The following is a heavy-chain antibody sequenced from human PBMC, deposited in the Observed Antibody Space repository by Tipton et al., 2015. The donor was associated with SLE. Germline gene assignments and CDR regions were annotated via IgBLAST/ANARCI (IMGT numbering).Heavy chain of an antibody. J-gene: IGHJ5*02. CDR3: ARHQRTWGWFDP. V-gene: IGHV4-59*08. Sequence: TLSLTCTVSGGSISSYYWSWIRQPPGKGLEWIGYIYYSGSTNYNPSLKSRVTISVDTSKNQFSLKLSSVTAADTAVYYCARHQRTWGWFDPWGQGTLVTVSS. D-gene: IGHD1-26*01. CDR1: GGSISSYY. CDR2: IYYSGST.